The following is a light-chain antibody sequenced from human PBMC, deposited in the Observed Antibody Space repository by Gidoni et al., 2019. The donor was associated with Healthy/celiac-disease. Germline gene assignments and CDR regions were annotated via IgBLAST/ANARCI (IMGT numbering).Light chain of an antibody. CDR1: SSNIGAGYD. V-gene: IGLV1-40*01. J-gene: IGLJ3*02. CDR2: GNK. Sequence: QSVLTQPPSVSGAPGQRVTIPCSGSSSNIGAGYDVHWYQQLPGTAPKLLIYGNKKRPSGVPDRFSGSKSATSASLAITGLQAEDEAVYHCQSYDSTLSGSVFGGGTKLTVL. CDR3: QSYDSTLSGSV.